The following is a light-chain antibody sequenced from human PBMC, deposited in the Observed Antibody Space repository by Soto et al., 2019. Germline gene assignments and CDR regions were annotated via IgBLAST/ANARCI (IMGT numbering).Light chain of an antibody. J-gene: IGKJ4*01. V-gene: IGKV3-20*01. Sequence: EIVMTQSPATLSVSPGERATLSCRASQSVSSSFLTWYQQKPGQAPRLLIYDASSRATGIPDRFSGSGSGTDFTLTISRLEPEDFAVYYCQQYSSSRLTFGGGTKVDI. CDR1: QSVSSSF. CDR3: QQYSSSRLT. CDR2: DAS.